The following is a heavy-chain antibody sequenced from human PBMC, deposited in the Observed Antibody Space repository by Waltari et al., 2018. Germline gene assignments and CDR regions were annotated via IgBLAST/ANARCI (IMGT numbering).Heavy chain of an antibody. CDR3: VRGYPDIVATISDY. J-gene: IGHJ4*02. CDR1: RSSIRNNNYY. Sequence: QLQLQESGPGLVKPSETLSLTCTVSRSSIRNNNYYWGWVRQPPGKGLEWIGSFYKSGPTYYIPSLKRRVTISVDTSNNQFSLKLNSVTAADTAVYYCVRGYPDIVATISDYWGQGTLVIVSS. CDR2: FYKSGPT. V-gene: IGHV4-39*07. D-gene: IGHD5-12*01.